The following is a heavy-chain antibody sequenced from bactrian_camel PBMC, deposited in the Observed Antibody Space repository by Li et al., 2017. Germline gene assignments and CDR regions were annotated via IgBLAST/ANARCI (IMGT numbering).Heavy chain of an antibody. Sequence: HVQLVESGGGSVQAGGSLKLSCAASGHIFKSCGLAWYRQAPGKGLEWVSGINGGGDYTYYADFVRGRFTIPRDNAKNMLYLQLNNLKTEDTAMYYCVTDWNDGSWFDFGYWGQGTQVTVS. J-gene: IGHJ6*01. V-gene: IGHV3S1*01. CDR2: INGGGDYT. CDR3: VTDWNDGSWFDFGY. CDR1: GHIFKSCG. D-gene: IGHD6*01.